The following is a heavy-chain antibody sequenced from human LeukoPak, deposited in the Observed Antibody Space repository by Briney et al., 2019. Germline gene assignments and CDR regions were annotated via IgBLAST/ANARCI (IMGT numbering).Heavy chain of an antibody. CDR2: IYYSGST. Sequence: SQTLSLTCTVSGGSISSGGYYWSWIRQHPGKGLEWIGYIYYSGSTYYNPSLKSRVTISVDTSKNQFSLKLSSVTAADTAVYYCARTGSSLTGIDYWGQGTLVTVSS. J-gene: IGHJ4*02. V-gene: IGHV4-31*03. CDR1: GGSISSGGYY. CDR3: ARTGSSLTGIDY.